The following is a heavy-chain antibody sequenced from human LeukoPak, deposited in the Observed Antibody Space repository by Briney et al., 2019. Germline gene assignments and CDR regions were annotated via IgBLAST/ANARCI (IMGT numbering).Heavy chain of an antibody. CDR1: GGPFSGYY. CDR2: INHSGST. CDR3: ARTRYGSAHWGN. V-gene: IGHV4-34*01. Sequence: SETLSLTCAVYGGPFSGYYWSWIRQPPGKGLEWIGEINHSGSTNYNPSLKSRVTISVDTSKNQFSLKLSSVTAADTAVYYCARTRYGSAHWGNWGQGTLVTVSS. J-gene: IGHJ4*02. D-gene: IGHD3-10*01.